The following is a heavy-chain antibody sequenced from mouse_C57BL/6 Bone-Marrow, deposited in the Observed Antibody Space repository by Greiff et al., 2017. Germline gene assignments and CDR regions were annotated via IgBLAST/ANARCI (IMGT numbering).Heavy chain of an antibody. J-gene: IGHJ3*01. Sequence: QVQLQQLGAELVKPGASVKLSCKASGYTFTSYWMHWVKQRPGQGLEWIGMFHPNSGSTNYNEKFKSKATLTVDKSSSTSYMQLSSLTSDDSAVYYGARRGPYYSNPTWCAYWGQGTLVTVSA. CDR3: ARRGPYYSNPTWCAY. V-gene: IGHV1-64*01. D-gene: IGHD2-5*01. CDR2: FHPNSGST. CDR1: GYTFTSYW.